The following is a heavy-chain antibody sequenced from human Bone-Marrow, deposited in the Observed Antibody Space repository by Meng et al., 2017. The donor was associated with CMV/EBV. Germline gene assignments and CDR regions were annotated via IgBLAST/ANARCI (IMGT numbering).Heavy chain of an antibody. CDR3: ARDFNYDSSGYYFGGV. V-gene: IGHV1-69*01. J-gene: IGHJ4*02. Sequence: GGTFSSYAISWVRQAPGQGLEWMGGIIPIFGTANYAQKFQGRVTVTADESTSTAYMELSSLRSEDTAVYYCARDFNYDSSGYYFGGVWGQGTLVTVSS. CDR2: IIPIFGTA. D-gene: IGHD3-22*01. CDR1: GGTFSSYA.